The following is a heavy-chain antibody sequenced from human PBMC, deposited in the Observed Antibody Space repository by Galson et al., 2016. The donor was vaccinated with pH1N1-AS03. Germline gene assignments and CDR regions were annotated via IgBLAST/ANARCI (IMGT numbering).Heavy chain of an antibody. CDR2: IYSGGST. CDR3: ARVTVTNSISRAFDI. J-gene: IGHJ3*02. V-gene: IGHV3-53*05. Sequence: LRLSCAASAFTVSSNFMTWVRQAPGKGLEWVSVIYSGGSTFYADSVKGRFTISRDNSKNTLYLQMNSLRAEDTAVYYCARVTVTNSISRAFDIWGQGTMVTVSS. D-gene: IGHD4-17*01. CDR1: AFTVSSNF.